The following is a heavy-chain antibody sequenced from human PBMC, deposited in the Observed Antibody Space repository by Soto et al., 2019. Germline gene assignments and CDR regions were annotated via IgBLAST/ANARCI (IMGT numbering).Heavy chain of an antibody. V-gene: IGHV3-23*01. CDR2: ISGSANT. Sequence: DVQLLESGGGLVQPGGSLRLSCAASGFTSSNYGMSWVRQAPGKGLEWVSAISGSANTYYADSVKGRFTISRDNSKNTVYLQMNSLRAEDTAVYYCAKDTVTTHVPFFDYWGQGTLVTVSS. D-gene: IGHD4-17*01. J-gene: IGHJ4*02. CDR1: GFTSSNYG. CDR3: AKDTVTTHVPFFDY.